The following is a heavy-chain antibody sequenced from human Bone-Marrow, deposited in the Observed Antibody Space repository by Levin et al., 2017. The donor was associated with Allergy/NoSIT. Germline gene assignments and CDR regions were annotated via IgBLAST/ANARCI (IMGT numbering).Heavy chain of an antibody. CDR1: GYTFTGYY. J-gene: IGHJ3*02. CDR2: INPNSGGT. V-gene: IGHV1-2*02. CDR3: ARDRVLLWFGEPDDAFDI. Sequence: ASVKVSCKASGYTFTGYYMHWVRQAPGQGLEWMGWINPNSGGTNYAQKFQGRVTMTRDTSISTAYMELSRLRSDDTAVYYCARDRVLLWFGEPDDAFDIWGQGTMVTVSS. D-gene: IGHD3-10*01.